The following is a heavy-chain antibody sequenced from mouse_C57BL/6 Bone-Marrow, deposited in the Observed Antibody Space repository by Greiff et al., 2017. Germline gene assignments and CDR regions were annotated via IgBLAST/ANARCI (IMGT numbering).Heavy chain of an antibody. V-gene: IGHV1-82*01. J-gene: IGHJ4*01. CDR3: ARPGYYAMDY. D-gene: IGHD4-1*01. Sequence: QVQLQQSGPELVKPGASVKISCKASGYAFSSSWMNWVKQRPGKGLEWIGRIYPGDGDTNYNGKFKGKATLTADKSSSTAYMQLSSLTSEDSAVYFCARPGYYAMDYWGQGTSVTVSS. CDR1: GYAFSSSW. CDR2: IYPGDGDT.